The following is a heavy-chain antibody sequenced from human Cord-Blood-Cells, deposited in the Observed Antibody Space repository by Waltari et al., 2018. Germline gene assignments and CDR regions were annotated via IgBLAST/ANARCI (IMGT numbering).Heavy chain of an antibody. V-gene: IGHV3-43D*04. CDR1: GFTFDDYA. D-gene: IGHD6-6*01. CDR3: AKDLDHSSSSAFDI. CDR2: ISWDGGST. J-gene: IGHJ3*02. Sequence: EVQLVESGGVVVQPGGSLRLSCAASGFTFDDYAMHWVRQAPGKGLEWVSLISWDGGSTYYADSVKGQFTISRDNSKNSLYLQMNSLRAEDTALYYCAKDLDHSSSSAFDIWGQGTMVTVSS.